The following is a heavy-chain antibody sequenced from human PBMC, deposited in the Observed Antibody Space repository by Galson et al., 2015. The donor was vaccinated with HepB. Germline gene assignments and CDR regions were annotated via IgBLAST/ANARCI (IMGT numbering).Heavy chain of an antibody. D-gene: IGHD6-13*01. J-gene: IGHJ5*02. CDR3: AREDGSWDRVWFDP. CDR2: IYYSGST. Sequence: SETLSLTCTVSGGSISSYYWSWIRQPPGKGLEWIGYIYYSGSTNYNPSLKSRVTISVDTSMNQFSLKLSSVTAADTAVYYCAREDGSWDRVWFDPWGQGTLVTVSS. CDR1: GGSISSYY. V-gene: IGHV4-59*01.